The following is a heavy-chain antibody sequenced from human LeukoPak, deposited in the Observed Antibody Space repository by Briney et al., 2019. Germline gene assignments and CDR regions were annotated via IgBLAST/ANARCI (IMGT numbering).Heavy chain of an antibody. J-gene: IGHJ4*02. D-gene: IGHD1/OR15-1a*01. Sequence: PPGGSLRLSCEASGFTFRSYAMHWVRQAPGKGLEWVAVISYDGSNKYYADSVKGRFTISRDNSKNTVYLQLNSLRVEDTAVYYCARDWGTVGLYFEDWGQGTLVTVSS. V-gene: IGHV3-30-3*01. CDR1: GFTFRSYA. CDR3: ARDWGTVGLYFED. CDR2: ISYDGSNK.